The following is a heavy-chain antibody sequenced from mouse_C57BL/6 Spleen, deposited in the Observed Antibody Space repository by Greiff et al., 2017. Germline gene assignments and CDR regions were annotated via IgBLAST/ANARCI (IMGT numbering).Heavy chain of an antibody. CDR1: GYTFTEYT. CDR3: ARWRTAQAQAWFAY. V-gene: IGHV1-62-2*01. Sequence: QVQLQQSGAELVKPGASVKLSCKASGYTFTEYTIHWVKQRSGQGLEWMGWFYPGSGSIKYNEQFKDKATLTADKSSSTVYIELSRLSSYDSAVYFCARWRTAQAQAWFAYWCQGTLVTVSA. J-gene: IGHJ3*01. CDR2: FYPGSGSI. D-gene: IGHD3-2*02.